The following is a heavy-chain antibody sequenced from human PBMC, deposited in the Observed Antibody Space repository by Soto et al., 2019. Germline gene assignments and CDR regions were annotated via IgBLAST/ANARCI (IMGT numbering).Heavy chain of an antibody. V-gene: IGHV3-23*01. Sequence: GGSLRVSCAASGFTFSHSGMSWVRQAPGKGLEWVAGLGGSGRKTYYAGSVKGRFTISRDNSKNTLFLQMNSLRAADTAIYYCVKDGLSDSPSAISYRGQGTLVTVSS. J-gene: IGHJ1*01. CDR3: VKDGLSDSPSAISY. CDR1: GFTFSHSG. D-gene: IGHD1-26*01. CDR2: LGGSGRKT.